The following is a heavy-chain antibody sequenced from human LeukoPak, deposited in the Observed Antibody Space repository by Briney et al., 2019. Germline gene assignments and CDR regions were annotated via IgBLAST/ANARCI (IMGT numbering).Heavy chain of an antibody. CDR2: INSDGSST. CDR3: ATFLGDSFGFDY. J-gene: IGHJ4*02. CDR1: GFTFSSYW. D-gene: IGHD2-21*02. V-gene: IGHV3-74*01. Sequence: GGSLRLSCAASGFTFSSYWMHWVRQAPGKGLVWVSRINSDGSSTSYADSVKGRFTISRDNVKNTLYLQMNSLRVEDTAVYYCATFLGDSFGFDYWGQGTLVTVSS.